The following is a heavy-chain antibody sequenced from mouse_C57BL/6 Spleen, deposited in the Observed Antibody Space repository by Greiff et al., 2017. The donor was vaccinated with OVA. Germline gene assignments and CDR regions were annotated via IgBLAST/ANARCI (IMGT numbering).Heavy chain of an antibody. V-gene: IGHV1-54*01. CDR1: GFAFTNYL. Sequence: VQLQQSGAELVRPGTSVKVSCKASGFAFTNYLIEWVKQRPGQGLEWIGVINPGSGGTNYNEKFKGKATLTADKSSSTAYMQLSSLTSEDSAIYFCAKEGNSYYYFDYWGQGTTLTVSS. CDR3: AKEGNSYYYFDY. J-gene: IGHJ2*01. CDR2: INPGSGGT. D-gene: IGHD2-12*01.